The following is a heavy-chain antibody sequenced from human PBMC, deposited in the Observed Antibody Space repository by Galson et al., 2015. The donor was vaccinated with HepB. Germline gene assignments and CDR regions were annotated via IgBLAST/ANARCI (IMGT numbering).Heavy chain of an antibody. Sequence: SLRLSCAASGFTFSSYGMHWVRQAPGKGLEWVAVIWCDGSNKYYADSVKGRFTISRDNSKNTLYLQMNSLRAEDTAVYYCARDALDTAMVFDYWGQGTLVTVSS. J-gene: IGHJ4*02. D-gene: IGHD5-18*01. CDR1: GFTFSSYG. V-gene: IGHV3-33*01. CDR2: IWCDGSNK. CDR3: ARDALDTAMVFDY.